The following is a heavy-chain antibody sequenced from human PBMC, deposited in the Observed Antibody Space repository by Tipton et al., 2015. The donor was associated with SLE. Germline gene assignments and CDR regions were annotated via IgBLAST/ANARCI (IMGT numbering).Heavy chain of an antibody. V-gene: IGHV3-30-3*02. J-gene: IGHJ4*02. D-gene: IGHD4-11*01. CDR1: GFTFSSYA. CDR2: ISYDGSNK. CDR3: AKDAQPDYSSGYFGS. Sequence: SLRLSCAASGFTFSSYAMHWVRQAPGKGLEWVAVISYDGSNKYYADSVKGRFTISRDNSKNTLYLQMDSLRAEDTALYYCAKDAQPDYSSGYFGSWGQGTQVTVSS.